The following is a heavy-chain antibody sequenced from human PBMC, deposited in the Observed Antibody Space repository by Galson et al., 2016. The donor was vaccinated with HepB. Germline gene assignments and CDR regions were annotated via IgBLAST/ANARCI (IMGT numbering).Heavy chain of an antibody. CDR3: ARVCVEQQLVRWFDY. D-gene: IGHD6-13*01. CDR1: GGSVSRGSYH. J-gene: IGHJ4*02. Sequence: SETLSLTCTVSGGSVSRGSYHWSWIRQPPGKGLEWIGYIYYTGTTNYNPSLKTRVTISVDTSKNQFSLKLNSVTAADTAVYYCARVCVEQQLVRWFDYWGQGILVTVPS. V-gene: IGHV4-61*01. CDR2: IYYTGTT.